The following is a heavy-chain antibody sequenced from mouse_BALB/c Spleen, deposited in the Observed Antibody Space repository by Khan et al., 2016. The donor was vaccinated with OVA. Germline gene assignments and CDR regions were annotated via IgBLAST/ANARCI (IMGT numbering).Heavy chain of an antibody. J-gene: IGHJ2*01. D-gene: IGHD1-1*01. CDR1: GYSITSGYA. CDR2: ISYSGGT. Sequence: EVQLQESGPGLVKPSQSLSPTCTVTGYSITSGYAWNWIRQFPGNKLEWMGYISYSGGTSYNPSLKSRISITRDTSKNQVFLQLNSVTTEDTATYYCARGNYYGYYFDYWGQGTTLTVSS. CDR3: ARGNYYGYYFDY. V-gene: IGHV3-2*02.